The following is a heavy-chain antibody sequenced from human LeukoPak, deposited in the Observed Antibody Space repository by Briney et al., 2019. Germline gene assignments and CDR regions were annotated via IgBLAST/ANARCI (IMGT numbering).Heavy chain of an antibody. CDR2: INPNSGGT. V-gene: IGHV1-2*02. CDR3: ARGPLPTRYDFWNVAYYFDY. Sequence: ASVKVSCKASGYTFTGYYMHWVRQAPGQGLEWMGWINPNSGGTNYAQKFQGRVTMTRDTSISTTYMELSRLRSDDTAVYYCARGPLPTRYDFWNVAYYFDYWGQGTLVTVSS. J-gene: IGHJ4*02. CDR1: GYTFTGYY. D-gene: IGHD3-3*01.